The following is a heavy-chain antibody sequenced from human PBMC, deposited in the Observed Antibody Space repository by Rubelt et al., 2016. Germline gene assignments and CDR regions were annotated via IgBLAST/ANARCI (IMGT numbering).Heavy chain of an antibody. CDR3: ARQQLVIGNWFDP. V-gene: IGHV4-39*01. J-gene: IGHJ5*02. Sequence: QLQLQESGPGLVKPSETLSLTCTVSGGSISSSSYYWGWIRQPPGKGLEWIGSIYYSGSTYYNPSLKSRVTIAVETSKNQCSLERRSVTAADTAVYYCARQQLVIGNWFDPWGQGTLVTVSS. D-gene: IGHD6-13*01. CDR1: GGSISSSSYY. CDR2: IYYSGST.